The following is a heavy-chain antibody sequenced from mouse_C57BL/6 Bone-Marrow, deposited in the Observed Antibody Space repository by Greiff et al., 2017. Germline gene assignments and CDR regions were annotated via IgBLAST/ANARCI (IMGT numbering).Heavy chain of an antibody. J-gene: IGHJ3*01. V-gene: IGHV1-81*01. CDR3: ARSRCPFAY. CDR1: GYTFTSYG. CDR2: IYPRSGNT. Sequence: QVQLQQSGAELARPGASVKLSCKASGYTFTSYGISWVKQRTGQGLEWIGEIYPRSGNTYYNEKFKGKATLTADKSSSTAYMELRSLTSEYSAVYFCARSRCPFAYWGQGTLVSVSA.